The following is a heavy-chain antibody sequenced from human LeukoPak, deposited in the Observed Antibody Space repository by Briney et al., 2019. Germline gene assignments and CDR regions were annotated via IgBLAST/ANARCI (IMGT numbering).Heavy chain of an antibody. J-gene: IGHJ3*02. CDR2: IYSGGST. D-gene: IGHD1-26*01. CDR1: GFTVSSNS. Sequence: GGSLRLSCAASGFTVSSNSMTWVRQAPGKGLEWVSLIYSGGSTYYPDFVKGRFTISRDNSKNTLYLQMNSRRAEATAVNYCARGPIGGAKGEAFDIWGQGTRVTVSS. V-gene: IGHV3-53*01. CDR3: ARGPIGGAKGEAFDI.